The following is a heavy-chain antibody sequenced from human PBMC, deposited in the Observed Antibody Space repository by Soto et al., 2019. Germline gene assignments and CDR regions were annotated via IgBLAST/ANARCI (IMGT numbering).Heavy chain of an antibody. CDR3: ARGVATIGP. D-gene: IGHD5-12*01. J-gene: IGHJ5*02. CDR2: IYYSGST. Sequence: SETLSLTCTVSGDSISSYYWSWIRQPPGKGLEWIGYIYYSGSTNYNPSLKSRVTISVDTSKNQFSLRLSSVTAADTAVYYCARGVATIGPWGQGTLVTVSS. CDR1: GDSISSYY. V-gene: IGHV4-59*01.